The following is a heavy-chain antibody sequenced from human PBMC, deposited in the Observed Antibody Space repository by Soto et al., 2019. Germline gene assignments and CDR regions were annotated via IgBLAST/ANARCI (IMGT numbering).Heavy chain of an antibody. CDR1: GGTFSSYA. J-gene: IGHJ6*02. D-gene: IGHD4-4*01. CDR3: ARDHMTTVNLNYGMDV. CDR2: IIPIFGTA. Sequence: ASVKVSCKASGGTFSSYAISWVRQAPGQGLEWMGGIIPIFGTANYAQKFQGRVTITADESTSTAYMELSSLRSEDTGVYYCARDHMTTVNLNYGMDVWGQGTTVTVSS. V-gene: IGHV1-69*13.